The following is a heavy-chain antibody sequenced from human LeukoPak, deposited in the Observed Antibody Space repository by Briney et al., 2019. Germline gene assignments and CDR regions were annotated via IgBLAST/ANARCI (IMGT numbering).Heavy chain of an antibody. J-gene: IGHJ3*02. Sequence: SETLSLTCTVSGDSISSNSYYWAWIRQPPGKGLEWIGSIYYSGASYYNPSLKSRVIISVDTSKNQFSLKLSSVTAADTAVFYCARHYYDSSGYYLEGFDIWGQGTMVTVSS. CDR1: GDSISSNSYY. D-gene: IGHD3-22*01. V-gene: IGHV4-39*01. CDR2: IYYSGAS. CDR3: ARHYYDSSGYYLEGFDI.